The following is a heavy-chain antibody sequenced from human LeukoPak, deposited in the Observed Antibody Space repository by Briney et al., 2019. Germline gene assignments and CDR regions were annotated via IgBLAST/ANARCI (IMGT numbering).Heavy chain of an antibody. CDR2: IYPGDSDS. D-gene: IGHD6-6*01. J-gene: IGHJ5*02. CDR1: GYSFTTYW. CDR3: ARTVEYSTSLPPHNWFDP. V-gene: IGHV5-51*01. Sequence: GESLKISCKGSGYSFTTYWIAWVRQMPGKGLEWMGIIYPGDSDSRYSPSFQGQVTISADKSISTAYLQWSSLKASDTAMYYCARTVEYSTSLPPHNWFDPWGQGTLVTVSS.